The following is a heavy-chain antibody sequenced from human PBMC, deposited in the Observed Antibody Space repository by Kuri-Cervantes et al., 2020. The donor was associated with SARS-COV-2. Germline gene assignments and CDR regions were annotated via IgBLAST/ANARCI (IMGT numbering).Heavy chain of an antibody. D-gene: IGHD3-10*01. CDR1: GGSFSSGDYY. J-gene: IGHJ4*02. V-gene: IGHV4-30-4*08. CDR3: AGVCDYGSGSPRAFDY. CDR2: IYYSGST. Sequence: LRLSCTVSGGSFSSGDYYWSWIRQPPGKGLEWIGYIYYSGSTYYNPSLKSRVTISVDTSKNQFSLKLSPVTAADTAVYYCAGVCDYGSGSPRAFDYWGQGTLVTVSS.